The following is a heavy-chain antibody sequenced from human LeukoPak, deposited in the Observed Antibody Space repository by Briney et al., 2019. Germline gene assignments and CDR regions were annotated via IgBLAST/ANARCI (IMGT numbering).Heavy chain of an antibody. CDR1: GVTFSNYA. Sequence: GGSLRLSCAASGVTFSNYAINWVRQAPDKGLEWVSAISGSGDSTYYADSVRGRFTISRDNSKNTVYLHVSSLRAEDTALYFCAKDNSDYFDYWGQGTLITVSS. CDR2: ISGSGDST. CDR3: AKDNSDYFDY. V-gene: IGHV3-23*01. D-gene: IGHD4-23*01. J-gene: IGHJ4*02.